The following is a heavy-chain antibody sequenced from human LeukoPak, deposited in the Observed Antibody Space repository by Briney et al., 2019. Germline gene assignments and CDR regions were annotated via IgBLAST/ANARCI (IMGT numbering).Heavy chain of an antibody. V-gene: IGHV3-21*01. J-gene: IGHJ4*02. CDR3: ARGGYYFDY. Sequence: GGSLRLSCAASGFTFSSFGMNWVRQAPGKGLAWVSSISTTSNYKYYADSVKGRFTISRDNAKNSLYLQMNSLRDEDTAVYYCARGGYYFDYWGQGTLVTVSS. D-gene: IGHD2-15*01. CDR1: GFTFSSFG. CDR2: ISTTSNYK.